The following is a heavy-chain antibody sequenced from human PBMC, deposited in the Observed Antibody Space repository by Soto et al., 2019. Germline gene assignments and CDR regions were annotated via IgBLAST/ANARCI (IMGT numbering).Heavy chain of an antibody. CDR1: GYTFTSYY. D-gene: IGHD6-13*01. Sequence: ASVEVSCKASGYTFTSYYMHWVRQAPGQGLEWMGIINPSGGSTSYAQKFQGIVTMTRDTSTSTVYMELSSLRSEDTAVYYCARGAAAGYYYYYGMDVWGQGTTVTVSS. V-gene: IGHV1-46*01. J-gene: IGHJ6*02. CDR3: ARGAAAGYYYYYGMDV. CDR2: INPSGGST.